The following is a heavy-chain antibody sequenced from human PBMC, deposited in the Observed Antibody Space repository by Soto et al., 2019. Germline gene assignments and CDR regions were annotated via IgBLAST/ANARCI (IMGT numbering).Heavy chain of an antibody. V-gene: IGHV1-18*01. CDR3: ASLDSNCTNGVCYNFWFDP. CDR1: GYTFTSYG. D-gene: IGHD2-8*01. J-gene: IGHJ5*02. Sequence: ASVKVSCKASGYTFTSYGISWVRQAPGQGLEWMGWISAYNGNTNYAQKLQGRVTMTTDTSTSTAYMELRSLRSDDTAVYYCASLDSNCTNGVCYNFWFDPWGQGTLVTVSS. CDR2: ISAYNGNT.